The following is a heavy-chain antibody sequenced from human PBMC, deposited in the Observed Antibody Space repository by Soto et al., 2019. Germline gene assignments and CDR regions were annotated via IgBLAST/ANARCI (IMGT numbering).Heavy chain of an antibody. D-gene: IGHD3-10*01. CDR2: IYYSGST. Sequence: SQTLSRTCTVSGGSISISSYYLGWIRQPPGKGLEWMGSIYYSGSTYYNPSLKIRVTISVDTSKNQFSLKLSSVTAADRAVYYCASFYYGSGSYSLYYYYGMEVWGQGTKVTVS. CDR3: ASFYYGSGSYSLYYYYGMEV. V-gene: IGHV4-39*01. CDR1: GGSISISSYY. J-gene: IGHJ6*02.